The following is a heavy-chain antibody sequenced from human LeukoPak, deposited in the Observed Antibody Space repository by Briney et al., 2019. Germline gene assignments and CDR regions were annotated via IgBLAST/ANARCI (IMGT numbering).Heavy chain of an antibody. Sequence: PGGSLRLSCAASGFTFSSYAMHWVRLAPGKGLEWVAVISYDGSNKYYADSVKGRFTISRDNSKNTLYLQMNSLRAEDTAVYYCAREGGDSSSPDFDYWGQGTLVTVSS. CDR3: AREGGDSSSPDFDY. CDR1: GFTFSSYA. V-gene: IGHV3-30*01. CDR2: ISYDGSNK. D-gene: IGHD6-6*01. J-gene: IGHJ4*02.